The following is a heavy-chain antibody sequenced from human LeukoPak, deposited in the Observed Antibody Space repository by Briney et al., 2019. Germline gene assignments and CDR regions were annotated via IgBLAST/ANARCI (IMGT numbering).Heavy chain of an antibody. CDR3: ASGIVVTGPLDH. J-gene: IGHJ4*02. Sequence: QSGGSLGLSCAASGFIFSRNAMSWVRQAPGKGLEWVSAISGSGDAPYYADSVKGRFTISRDNSKSTLYLQMNSLRVEDTAVYYCASGIVVTGPLDHWGQGTLVTVSS. D-gene: IGHD3-22*01. V-gene: IGHV3-23*01. CDR2: ISGSGDAP. CDR1: GFIFSRNA.